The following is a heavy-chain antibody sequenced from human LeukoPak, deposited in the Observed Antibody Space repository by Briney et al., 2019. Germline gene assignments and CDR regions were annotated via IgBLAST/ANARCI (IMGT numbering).Heavy chain of an antibody. CDR3: ARDNTVTTVSGAGY. Sequence: SETLSLTCTVSGGSISSHYWSWIRQPPGKGLEWIRYIYYSGSTNYNPSLKSRVTISVDTSKNQFSLKLSSVTAADTAVYYCARDNTVTTVSGAGYWGQGTLVTVSS. J-gene: IGHJ4*02. D-gene: IGHD4-17*01. CDR1: GGSISSHY. CDR2: IYYSGST. V-gene: IGHV4-59*11.